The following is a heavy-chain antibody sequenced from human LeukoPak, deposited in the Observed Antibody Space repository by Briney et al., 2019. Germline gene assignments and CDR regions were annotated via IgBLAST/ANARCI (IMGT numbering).Heavy chain of an antibody. Sequence: PGGSLRLSCAASGXIFSSYPMHWVRQAPGKGLEYVSGISSNGGSTYYTNSVKGRFTISRDNSKSTLYLQMGSLRAEDMAVYYCARYGSGSYYDYWGQGTLVTVSS. CDR3: ARYGSGSYYDY. V-gene: IGHV3-64*01. CDR2: ISSNGGST. J-gene: IGHJ4*02. D-gene: IGHD3-10*01. CDR1: GXIFSSYP.